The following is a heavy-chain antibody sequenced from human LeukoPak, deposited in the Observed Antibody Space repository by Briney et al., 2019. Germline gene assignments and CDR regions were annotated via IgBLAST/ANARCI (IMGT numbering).Heavy chain of an antibody. V-gene: IGHV3-53*01. CDR1: GFSVSSIY. CDR3: ARGGGSETSGGTGFFDL. D-gene: IGHD3/OR15-3a*01. J-gene: IGHJ2*01. Sequence: GGSLRLSCAASGFSVSSIYMNWVRQAPGKGPEWVSVIYSDGSIYYADSEEGRFTISRDNSKNTLYLQMNTLRAEDTAVYHCARGGGSETSGGTGFFDLWGRGTLVTVSS. CDR2: IYSDGSI.